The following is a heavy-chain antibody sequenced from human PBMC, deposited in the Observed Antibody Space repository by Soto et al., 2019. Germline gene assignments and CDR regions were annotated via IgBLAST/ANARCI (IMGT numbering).Heavy chain of an antibody. V-gene: IGHV1-8*01. Sequence: QAQLVQSGAEVKKHGASVKVSCKASGYTFTGYDINWVRQATGQGLEWMGWMNPNSGNTGYAQNFQGRVTMTRDNSITTSYMELTSLRDDDSAVYYCAGENVGSARINFWGQGTLVIVSS. J-gene: IGHJ4*02. D-gene: IGHD1-26*01. CDR1: GYTFTGYD. CDR2: MNPNSGNT. CDR3: AGENVGSARINF.